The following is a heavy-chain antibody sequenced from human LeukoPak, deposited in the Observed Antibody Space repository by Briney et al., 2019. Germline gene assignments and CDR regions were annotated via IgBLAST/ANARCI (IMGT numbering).Heavy chain of an antibody. CDR3: ARGATVTTTSAFDF. J-gene: IGHJ3*01. Sequence: GGSLRLSCAASGFTFSDYSMNWVRQAPGKGLEWVSYISSSSSTIYYADSMKGRFTISRDSAKNSLYLQMNSLRAEDTAVYYCARGATVTTTSAFDFWSQGTMVTVSS. D-gene: IGHD4-17*01. CDR2: ISSSSSTI. V-gene: IGHV3-48*01. CDR1: GFTFSDYS.